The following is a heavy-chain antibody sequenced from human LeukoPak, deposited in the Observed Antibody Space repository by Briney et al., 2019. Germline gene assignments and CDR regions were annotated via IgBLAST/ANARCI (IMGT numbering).Heavy chain of an antibody. V-gene: IGHV1-69*13. Sequence: SVKVSCKASVGTFSSYAISWVRQAPGQGLEWMGGIIPIFGTANYAQKFPGRVTITADESTSTAYMELSSLRSEDTAVYYCARDRDLQWLIPSTGYYYYGMDVWGQGTTVTVSS. CDR3: ARDRDLQWLIPSTGYYYYGMDV. D-gene: IGHD6-19*01. CDR1: VGTFSSYA. CDR2: IIPIFGTA. J-gene: IGHJ6*02.